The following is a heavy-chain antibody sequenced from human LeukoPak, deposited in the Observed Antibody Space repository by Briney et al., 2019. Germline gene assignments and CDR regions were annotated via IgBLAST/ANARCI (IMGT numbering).Heavy chain of an antibody. CDR3: AIPQHDYGDYDY. D-gene: IGHD4-17*01. Sequence: GASVKFSCKASGYTFTSYGISWVRQAPGQGLEWMGWISAYNGNTNYAQKLQGRVTMTTDTSTSTAYMELRSLRSDDTAVYYCAIPQHDYGDYDYWGQGTLVTVSS. J-gene: IGHJ4*02. CDR2: ISAYNGNT. V-gene: IGHV1-18*01. CDR1: GYTFTSYG.